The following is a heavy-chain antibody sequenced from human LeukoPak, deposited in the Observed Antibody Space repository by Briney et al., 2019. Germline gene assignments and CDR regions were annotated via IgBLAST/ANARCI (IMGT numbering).Heavy chain of an antibody. CDR2: MSPNSGNT. CDR3: ARSHSSSSWEKLPDY. D-gene: IGHD3-22*01. Sequence: ASVKVSCKASGYTFTSYDINWVRQATGQGLEWMGWMSPNSGNTGYAQKFQGRVTMTRNTSISTAYMELSSLRSEDTAVYHCARSHSSSSWEKLPDYWGQGTLVTVSS. J-gene: IGHJ4*02. CDR1: GYTFTSYD. V-gene: IGHV1-8*01.